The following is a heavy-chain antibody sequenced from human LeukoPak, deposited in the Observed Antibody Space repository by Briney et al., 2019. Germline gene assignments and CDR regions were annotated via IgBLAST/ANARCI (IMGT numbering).Heavy chain of an antibody. V-gene: IGHV3-23*01. J-gene: IGHJ4*02. CDR3: AKADYGDFAFDY. CDR1: GFTFSNYA. D-gene: IGHD4-17*01. CDR2: ITRSGGDT. Sequence: WGSLRLSCEASGFTFSNYAMSWVRQAPGMGLEWVAAITRSGGDTYYADSVKGRFTIFRDNSKNTLSLQMNSLRAEDKAVYYCAKADYGDFAFDYWGQGTLVTAFS.